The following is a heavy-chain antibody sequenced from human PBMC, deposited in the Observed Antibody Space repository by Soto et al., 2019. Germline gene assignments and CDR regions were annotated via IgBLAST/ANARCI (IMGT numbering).Heavy chain of an antibody. Sequence: GGSLRLSCAASGFTFSSYAMHWVRQAPGKGLEWVAVISYDGSNKYYADSVKGRFTISRDNSKNTLYLQMNSLRAEDTAVYYCAREGYCGGDCFQRILDNWFDPWGQGTLVTVSS. D-gene: IGHD2-21*02. CDR2: ISYDGSNK. CDR3: AREGYCGGDCFQRILDNWFDP. CDR1: GFTFSSYA. J-gene: IGHJ5*02. V-gene: IGHV3-30-3*01.